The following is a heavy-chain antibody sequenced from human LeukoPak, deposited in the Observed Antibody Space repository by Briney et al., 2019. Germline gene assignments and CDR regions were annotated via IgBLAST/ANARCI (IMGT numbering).Heavy chain of an antibody. CDR3: ARDYSSSGGNDAFDI. V-gene: IGHV3-48*03. CDR1: GFTFSSYE. CDR2: ISSSGSTT. J-gene: IGHJ3*02. Sequence: GGSLRLSCAASGFTFSSYEVNWVRQAPEKGLEWVSYISSSGSTTYYADSVKGRFTISRDNAKNSLYLQMISLRAEDTAVYYCARDYSSSGGNDAFDIWAQGTMVTVSS. D-gene: IGHD2-15*01.